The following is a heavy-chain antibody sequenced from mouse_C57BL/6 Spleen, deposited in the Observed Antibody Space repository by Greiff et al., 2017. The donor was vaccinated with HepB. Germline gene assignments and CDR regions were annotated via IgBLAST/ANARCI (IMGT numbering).Heavy chain of an antibody. CDR3: AILEDI. V-gene: IGHV2-9*02. Sequence: VKLMESGPGLVAPSQSLSITCTVSGFSLTSYGVHWVRQPPGKGLEWLGVIWAGGSTNYNSALMSRLSISKDNAHSKVVLKMNSLQPDDTAMYYWAILEDIWCQGTTLTVAS. J-gene: IGHJ2*01. D-gene: IGHD1-3*01. CDR1: GFSLTSYG. CDR2: IWAGGST.